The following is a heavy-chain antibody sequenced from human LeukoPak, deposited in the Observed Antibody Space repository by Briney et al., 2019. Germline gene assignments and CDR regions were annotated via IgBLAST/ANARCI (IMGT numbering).Heavy chain of an antibody. CDR3: ARHEEEDGYNAKTFDF. J-gene: IGHJ4*02. CDR1: GGSFSGYY. D-gene: IGHD5-24*01. V-gene: IGHV4-34*01. Sequence: SETLSLTCAVYGGSFSGYYSSWLRQPPGKGLEWFGSMHYRGTTYYIPSLKSRVTISVDTSKKQFSLKLSSVTAAGTALYYCARHEEEDGYNAKTFDFWGQGTLVTVSS. CDR2: MHYRGTT.